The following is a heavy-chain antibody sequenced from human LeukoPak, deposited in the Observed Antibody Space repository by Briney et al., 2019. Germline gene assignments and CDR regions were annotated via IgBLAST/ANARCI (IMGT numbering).Heavy chain of an antibody. Sequence: ASVKVSCKASGGTFSSYTISWVRQAPGQGLEWMGRIIPILGIANYPQKFQGRVTITADKSTSTAYMELSSLRSEDTALYYCARGQEYFDSWGQGTLVTVSS. CDR1: GGTFSSYT. CDR3: ARGQEYFDS. CDR2: IIPILGIA. V-gene: IGHV1-69*02. J-gene: IGHJ4*02.